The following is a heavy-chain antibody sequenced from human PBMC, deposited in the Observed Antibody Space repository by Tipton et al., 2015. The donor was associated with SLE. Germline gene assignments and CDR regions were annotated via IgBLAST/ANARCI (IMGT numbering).Heavy chain of an antibody. Sequence: QLVQSGAEVKKPGASVKVSCKASGYTFTSYYMHWVRQAPGQGLEWMGWISAYNGNTNYAQKLQGRVTMTTDTSTSTAYMELRSLRSDDTAVYYCARVGYSNYYYYYYGMDVWGQGTTVTVSS. CDR1: GYTFTSYY. CDR3: ARVGYSNYYYYYYGMDV. J-gene: IGHJ6*02. CDR2: ISAYNGNT. D-gene: IGHD4-11*01. V-gene: IGHV1-18*04.